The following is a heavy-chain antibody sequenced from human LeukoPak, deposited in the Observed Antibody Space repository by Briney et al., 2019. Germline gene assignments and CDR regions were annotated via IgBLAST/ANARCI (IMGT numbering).Heavy chain of an antibody. J-gene: IGHJ6*02. CDR1: GGSISSGDYY. CDR2: VYYSGST. D-gene: IGHD1-14*01. V-gene: IGHV4-30-4*01. Sequence: SETLSLTCTVSGGSISSGDYYWSWIRQPPGKGLEWIGYVYYSGSTYYNPSLKSRVTISVDTSKNQFSLKLSSVTAADTAVYYCATGDHYYYYGMDVWGQGTTLTVSS. CDR3: ATGDHYYYYGMDV.